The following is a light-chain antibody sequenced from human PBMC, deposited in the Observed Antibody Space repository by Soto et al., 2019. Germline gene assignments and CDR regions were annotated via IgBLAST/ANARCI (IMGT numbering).Light chain of an antibody. CDR1: QRISTH. J-gene: IGKJ1*01. CDR2: AAY. CDR3: QQSYSTPRT. V-gene: IGKV1-39*01. Sequence: DIQMTQSPSSLSASVGDRVTITCRASQRISTHLNWYQQKPGKAPNLLIYAAYNLQSGLPSRFSGSGSGTDFTLTISSLQPEDFATYSCQQSYSTPRTFGQGTKVEIK.